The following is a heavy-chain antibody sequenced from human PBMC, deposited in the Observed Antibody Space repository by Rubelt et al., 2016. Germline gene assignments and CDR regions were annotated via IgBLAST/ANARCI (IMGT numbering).Heavy chain of an antibody. J-gene: IGHJ4*02. V-gene: IGHV3-66*04. CDR2: SGGST. Sequence: SGGSTYYADSVKGRFTISRDNSKNTLYLQMNSLRAEDTAVYYCARLQRQWELLGSLDYWGQGTLVTVSS. D-gene: IGHD1-26*01. CDR3: ARLQRQWELLGSLDY.